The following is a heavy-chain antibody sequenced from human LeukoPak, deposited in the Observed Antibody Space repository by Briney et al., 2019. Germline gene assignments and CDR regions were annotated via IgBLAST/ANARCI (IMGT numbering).Heavy chain of an antibody. D-gene: IGHD5-12*01. J-gene: IGHJ6*03. Sequence: PGGSLRLSCAASGFTVSSNYMSWVRQAPGKGLEWVSVIYSGGSTYYADSVKGRFTISRDNSKSTLYLQMNSLRAEDTAVYYCARGKAAHGYDYYYYYYMDVWGKGTTVTISS. CDR2: IYSGGST. V-gene: IGHV3-66*01. CDR3: ARGKAAHGYDYYYYYYMDV. CDR1: GFTVSSNY.